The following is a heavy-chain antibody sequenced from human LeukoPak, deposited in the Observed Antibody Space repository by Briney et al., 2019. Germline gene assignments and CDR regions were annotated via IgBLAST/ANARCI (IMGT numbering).Heavy chain of an antibody. CDR2: ISYDGSNK. CDR3: AKDDGRWLQIDY. D-gene: IGHD5-24*01. CDR1: GFTFSSYG. Sequence: PGGSLRLSCAASGFTFSSYGMHWVRQAPSKGLEWVAVISYDGSNKYYADSVKGRFTISRDNSKNTLYLQMNSLRAEDTAVYYCAKDDGRWLQIDYWGQGTLVTVSS. J-gene: IGHJ4*02. V-gene: IGHV3-30*18.